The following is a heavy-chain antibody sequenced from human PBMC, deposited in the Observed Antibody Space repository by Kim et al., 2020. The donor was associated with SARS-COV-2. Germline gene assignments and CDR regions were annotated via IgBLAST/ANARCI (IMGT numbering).Heavy chain of an antibody. Sequence: SETLSLTCTVSGASISDRYWWCWVRQPPGKGLEWIGEMYHSASPRYNPSLRSRATISLDKSKNQFSLNLTSMTAADTAVFYCVRAYYDSTGLNWLDPWGQRILVTVSS. CDR2: MYHSASP. CDR1: GASISDRYW. V-gene: IGHV4-4*02. D-gene: IGHD3-22*01. CDR3: VRAYYDSTGLNWLDP. J-gene: IGHJ5*02.